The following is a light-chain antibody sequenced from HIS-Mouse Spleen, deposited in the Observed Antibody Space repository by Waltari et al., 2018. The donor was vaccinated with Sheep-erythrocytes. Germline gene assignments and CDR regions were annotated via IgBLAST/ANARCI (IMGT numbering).Light chain of an antibody. CDR1: KLGDKY. Sequence: SYELTQPPSVSVSPGQTASITCSGDKLGDKYACWYQQKPGQSPLLVIYQDSKRPSGIPERVSGSNAGNTATLTISGTQAMDEADYYCQAWDSSTAWNVVFGGGTKLTVL. J-gene: IGLJ2*01. CDR2: QDS. CDR3: QAWDSSTAWNVV. V-gene: IGLV3-1*01.